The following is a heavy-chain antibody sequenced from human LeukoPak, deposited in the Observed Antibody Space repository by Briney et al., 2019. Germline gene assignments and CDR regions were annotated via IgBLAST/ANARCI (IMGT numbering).Heavy chain of an antibody. CDR3: ARAVTSIEKSAFDI. D-gene: IGHD5-24*01. Sequence: GGSLRLSCAASGFTFSSYSMNWVRQAPGKGLEWVSYISSSSSTIYYADSVKGRFTISRDNAKNTLYLQMNSLRAEDTAVYYCARAVTSIEKSAFDIWGQGTMVTVSS. CDR2: ISSSSSTI. V-gene: IGHV3-48*04. J-gene: IGHJ3*02. CDR1: GFTFSSYS.